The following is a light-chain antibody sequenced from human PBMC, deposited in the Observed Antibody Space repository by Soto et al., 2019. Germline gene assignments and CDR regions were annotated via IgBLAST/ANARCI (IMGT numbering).Light chain of an antibody. CDR2: AAS. CDR3: QQRYSTPIT. Sequence: DIQITQSPSSLSASVGDRVTITCRASQSISSYLNWYQQKPGKAPKLLIYAASSLQSGVPSRFSGSGSGTDFTLTISSLQPEDFATYYCQQRYSTPITFGQGTRLEIK. J-gene: IGKJ5*01. CDR1: QSISSY. V-gene: IGKV1-39*01.